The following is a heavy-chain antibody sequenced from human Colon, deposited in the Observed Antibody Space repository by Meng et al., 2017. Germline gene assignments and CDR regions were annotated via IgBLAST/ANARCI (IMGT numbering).Heavy chain of an antibody. CDR1: GGTFSSST. Sequence: QVQLVQSGAEVKKPGSPFKVSCKASGGTFSSSTINWVRQAPGQGLEWMGRIIPMIGRPKYAQKLQGRVTITADKSTSTAYMELSSLRSEDTAVYYCASEVVTTTSSLSEYFQHWGRGTLVTVSS. CDR3: ASEVVTTTSSLSEYFQH. D-gene: IGHD2-21*02. CDR2: IIPMIGRP. V-gene: IGHV1-69*02. J-gene: IGHJ1*01.